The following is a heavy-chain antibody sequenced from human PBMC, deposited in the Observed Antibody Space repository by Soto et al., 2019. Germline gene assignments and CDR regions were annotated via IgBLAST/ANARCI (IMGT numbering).Heavy chain of an antibody. D-gene: IGHD3-10*01. CDR1: GFTFSSYS. J-gene: IGHJ4*02. CDR3: ARDMVRGVPDY. V-gene: IGHV3-21*01. Sequence: GGSLRLSCAASGFTFSSYSMNWVRQAPGKGLEWVSSIGSSSSYIYYADSVKGRFTISRDNAKNSLYLQMNSLRAEDTAVYYCARDMVRGVPDYWGQGTLVTVSS. CDR2: IGSSSSYI.